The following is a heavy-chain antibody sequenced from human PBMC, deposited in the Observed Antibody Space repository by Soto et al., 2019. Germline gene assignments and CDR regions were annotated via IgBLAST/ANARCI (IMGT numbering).Heavy chain of an antibody. CDR1: GFTFSSYA. CDR2: ISYDGSNK. CDR3: AGGGGSWLRYYFDS. Sequence: QVQLVESGGGVVQPGRSLRLSCAASGFTFSSYAMHWVRQAPGKGLEWVAVISYDGSNKYYADSVKGRFTISRDNSKNTLYLQMNSLRPADTAVYYFAGGGGSWLRYYFDSWGQGTLVTVSS. D-gene: IGHD5-12*01. J-gene: IGHJ4*02. V-gene: IGHV3-30-3*01.